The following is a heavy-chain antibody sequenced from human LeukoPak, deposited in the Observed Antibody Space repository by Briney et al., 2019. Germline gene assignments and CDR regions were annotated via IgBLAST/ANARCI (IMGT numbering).Heavy chain of an antibody. Sequence: SETLSLTCTVSGGSISSYYWSWIRQPPGKGLEWIGYIYYSGSTNYNPSLKSRVTISVDTSKNQFSLKLSSVTAADTAVYYCAREVDSSSRDGWLDPWGQGTLVTVSS. CDR1: GGSISSYY. D-gene: IGHD6-13*01. V-gene: IGHV4-59*01. J-gene: IGHJ5*02. CDR2: IYYSGST. CDR3: AREVDSSSRDGWLDP.